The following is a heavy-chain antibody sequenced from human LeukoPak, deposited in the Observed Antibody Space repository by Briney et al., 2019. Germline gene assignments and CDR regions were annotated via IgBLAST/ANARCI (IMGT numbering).Heavy chain of an antibody. V-gene: IGHV4-59*12. CDR3: ARETNSSWGDAFDI. CDR2: IYYSGSGST. CDR1: GGSISGYY. J-gene: IGHJ4*02. Sequence: SETLSLTCTVSGGSISGYYWSWIRQPPGKGLEWIGYIYYSGSGSTNYNPSLKSRVTISVDTSKNQFSLKLSSVTAADTAVYYCARETNSSWGDAFDIWGQGTLVTVSS. D-gene: IGHD6-13*01.